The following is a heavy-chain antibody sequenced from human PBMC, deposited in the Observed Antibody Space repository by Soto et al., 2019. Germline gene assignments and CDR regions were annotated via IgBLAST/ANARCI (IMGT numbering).Heavy chain of an antibody. CDR1: GDSVSSNSAA. J-gene: IGHJ6*01. D-gene: IGHD6-13*01. CDR2: TYYRSKWYN. V-gene: IGHV6-1*01. CDR3: ARGAAAGYYYYYGMDV. Sequence: SQTLSLTCAISGDSVSSNSAAWNWIRQSPSRGLEWLGRTYYRSKWYNDYAVSVKSRISINPDTSKNQFSLKLSSVTAADTAVYYCARGAAAGYYYYYGMDVWGQGTTVTVSS.